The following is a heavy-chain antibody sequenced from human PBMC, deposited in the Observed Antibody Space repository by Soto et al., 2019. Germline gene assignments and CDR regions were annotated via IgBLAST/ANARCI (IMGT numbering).Heavy chain of an antibody. Sequence: SETLSLTCTVSGGSVSSGSFYWSWIRLPPGKGLEWIGYFYDSGSTNYNPSLRSRVTMSVDTSKNQFSLKLSSVTAADTAVYYCAASAPPATNYYYAMDVWGQGTTVTVYS. CDR3: AASAPPATNYYYAMDV. CDR2: FYDSGST. D-gene: IGHD5-12*01. V-gene: IGHV4-61*01. J-gene: IGHJ6*02. CDR1: GGSVSSGSFY.